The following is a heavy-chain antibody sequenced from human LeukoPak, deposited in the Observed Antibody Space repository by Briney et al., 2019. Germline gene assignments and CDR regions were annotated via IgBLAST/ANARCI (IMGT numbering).Heavy chain of an antibody. D-gene: IGHD6-13*01. CDR2: ISGSGGST. CDR1: GFTFSSYA. V-gene: IGHV3-23*01. CDR3: ASFVSPTAAAGEEDFDY. Sequence: QPGGSLRLSCAASGFTFSSYAMSWVRQAPGKGLEWVSAISGSGGSTYYADSVKGRFTISRDNAKNSLYLQMNSLRAEDTAAYYCASFVSPTAAAGEEDFDYWGQGALVTVSS. J-gene: IGHJ4*02.